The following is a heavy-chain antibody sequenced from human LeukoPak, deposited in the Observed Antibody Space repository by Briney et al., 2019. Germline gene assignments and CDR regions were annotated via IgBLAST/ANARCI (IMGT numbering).Heavy chain of an antibody. D-gene: IGHD3-22*01. CDR1: GYTFTTYG. V-gene: IGHV1-18*01. Sequence: GASVKVSCKASGYTFTTYGISWVRQAPGQGLEWMGWISTYNGNTNYAQKFQGRVTMTTDTSTNTAYMELRSLRSDDTAVYYCARVALHYYDSSGYYLPLFPDYWGQGTLVTVSS. CDR2: ISTYNGNT. J-gene: IGHJ4*02. CDR3: ARVALHYYDSSGYYLPLFPDY.